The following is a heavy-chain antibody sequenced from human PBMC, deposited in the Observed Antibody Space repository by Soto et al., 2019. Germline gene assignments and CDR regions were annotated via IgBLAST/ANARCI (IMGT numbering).Heavy chain of an antibody. J-gene: IGHJ4*02. CDR2: ISGSGDRT. CDR1: GITISNYP. D-gene: IGHD3-22*01. V-gene: IGHV3-23*01. CDR3: VKDDGGYPSTAPH. Sequence: EVQLLESGGGLVQPGGSLRLSCAASGITISNYPMSWVRQAPGKVLDWVSGISGSGDRTYYADSAKGRFTISKDISKYSLSLQLDNMGVEDTAVYFCVKDDGGYPSTAPHWGQGALVTVSS.